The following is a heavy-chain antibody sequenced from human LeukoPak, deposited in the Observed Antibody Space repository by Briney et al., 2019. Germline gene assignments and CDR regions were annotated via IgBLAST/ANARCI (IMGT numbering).Heavy chain of an antibody. CDR3: ARLYDFWSGYYPN. V-gene: IGHV4-59*01. J-gene: IGHJ6*02. D-gene: IGHD3-3*01. CDR1: GGSISSYY. Sequence: PSETLPLTCTVSGGSISSYYWSWFRQPPGKGREWIGYIYYSGSTNYNPSLKSRVTISVDTSKNQFSLKLSSVTAADTAVYYCARLYDFWSGYYPNWGQGTTVTVSS. CDR2: IYYSGST.